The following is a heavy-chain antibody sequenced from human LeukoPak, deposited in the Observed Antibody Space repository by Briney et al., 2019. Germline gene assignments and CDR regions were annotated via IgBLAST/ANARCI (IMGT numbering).Heavy chain of an antibody. D-gene: IGHD2-15*01. CDR2: MNPNSGNT. CDR3: ARALCSGGSCYNSLNY. CDR1: GYTFTSYD. J-gene: IGHJ4*02. Sequence: ASVKVSCKASGYTFTSYDINWVRQATGQGLEWMGWMNPNSGNTGYAQKFQGRVTMTRNTSMSTAYMELSRLRSDDTAVYYCARALCSGGSCYNSLNYWGQGTLVTVSS. V-gene: IGHV1-8*01.